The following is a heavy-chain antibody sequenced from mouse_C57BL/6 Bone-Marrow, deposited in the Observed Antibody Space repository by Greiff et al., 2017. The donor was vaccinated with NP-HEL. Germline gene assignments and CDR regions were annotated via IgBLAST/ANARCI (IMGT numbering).Heavy chain of an antibody. D-gene: IGHD4-1*01. Sequence: QVQLKESGPGILQPSQTLSLTCSFSGFSLSTFGMGVGWIRQPAGKGWEWLAHIWWDDDKYYNPARKSRLTISKDTSKNQVFLKIANVDTADTATYYCARIAYWDTEVWFAYWGQGTLVTVSA. V-gene: IGHV8-8*01. J-gene: IGHJ3*01. CDR3: ARIAYWDTEVWFAY. CDR2: IWWDDDK. CDR1: GFSLSTFGMG.